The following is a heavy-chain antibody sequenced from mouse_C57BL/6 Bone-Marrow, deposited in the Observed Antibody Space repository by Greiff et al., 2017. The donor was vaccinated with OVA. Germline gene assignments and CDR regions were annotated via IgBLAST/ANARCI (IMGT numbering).Heavy chain of an antibody. CDR2: IHPNSGST. Sequence: QVQLQQPGAELVKPGASVKLSCKASGYTFTSYWMHWVKQRPGQGLEWIGMIHPNSGSTNYNEKFKSKATLTVDKSSSTAYMQLSSLTSEDSAVYYCALSRQLRLRAMDYWGQGTSVTVSS. V-gene: IGHV1-64*01. CDR1: GYTFTSYW. CDR3: ALSRQLRLRAMDY. D-gene: IGHD3-2*02. J-gene: IGHJ4*01.